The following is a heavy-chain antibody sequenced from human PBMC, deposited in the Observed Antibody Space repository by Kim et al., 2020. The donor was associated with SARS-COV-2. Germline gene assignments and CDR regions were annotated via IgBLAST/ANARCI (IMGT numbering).Heavy chain of an antibody. CDR2: IKWNGDNT. V-gene: IGHV3-9*01. Sequence: GGSLRLSCVASGFTFDDYAMHWVRQAPGKGLEWVSSIKWNGDNTGYADSVQGRFTISRDNTKNSLSLQMNSLRPDDTALYYCANDQYSSGKNPIDYWGQGTLVTVSS. CDR1: GFTFDDYA. CDR3: ANDQYSSGKNPIDY. D-gene: IGHD6-25*01. J-gene: IGHJ4*02.